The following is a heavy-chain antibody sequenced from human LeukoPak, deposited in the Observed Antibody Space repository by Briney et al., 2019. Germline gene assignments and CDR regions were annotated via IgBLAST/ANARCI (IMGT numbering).Heavy chain of an antibody. V-gene: IGHV4-59*08. D-gene: IGHD3-10*01. CDR3: ASLLTDAGRPTFYYFDY. CDR1: GGSISSYY. CDR2: IYYSGST. Sequence: PSETLSLTCTVSGGSISSYYWSWIRQPPGKGLEWIGYIYYSGSTNYNPSLKSRVTISVDTSKNQFSLKLSSVTAADTAVYYCASLLTDAGRPTFYYFDYWGQGTLVTVSS. J-gene: IGHJ4*02.